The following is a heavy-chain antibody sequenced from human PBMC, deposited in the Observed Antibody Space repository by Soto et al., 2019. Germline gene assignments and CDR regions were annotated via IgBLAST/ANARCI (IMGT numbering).Heavy chain of an antibody. D-gene: IGHD6-13*01. CDR3: VKDESINWYSGHFRH. CDR1: GFTFADYA. V-gene: IGHV3-9*01. CDR2: INWNSGSI. J-gene: IGHJ1*01. Sequence: SLRLYCSASGFTFADYAMHWVRQVPGKGLEWVSGINWNSGSIGYGDSVKGRFAISRDNAKNSLHLQMNSLSAEDTAFYYCVKDESINWYSGHFRHWGQGTLVTVSS.